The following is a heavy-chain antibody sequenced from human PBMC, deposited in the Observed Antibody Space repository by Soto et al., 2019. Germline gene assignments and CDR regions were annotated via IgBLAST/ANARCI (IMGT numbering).Heavy chain of an antibody. CDR1: GDSISTFY. D-gene: IGHD3-10*01. Sequence: SETLSLTCSVSGDSISTFYWSWIRQPPGKGLEWIGYIYYTGSTNYNPSLKSRVTMSVDTSKKQFSLKLTSVNAADTAVYYCARQRGNYFDYWGQGSLVTVSS. CDR3: ARQRGNYFDY. CDR2: IYYTGST. J-gene: IGHJ4*02. V-gene: IGHV4-59*01.